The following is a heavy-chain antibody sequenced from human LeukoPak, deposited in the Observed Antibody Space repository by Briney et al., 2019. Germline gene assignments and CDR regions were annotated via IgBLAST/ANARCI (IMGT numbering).Heavy chain of an antibody. CDR2: IYPGDSDT. D-gene: IGHD3-9*01. CDR1: GYSFTSYW. V-gene: IGHV5-51*01. CDR3: ARHIFHLNFDY. J-gene: IGHJ4*02. Sequence: GESLKVSCKGSGYSFTSYWIGWVRQMPGKGLEWVGIIYPGDSDTRYSPSFQGQVTISADKSISTAYLQWSSLKASDTAMYYCARHIFHLNFDYWGQGTLVTVSS.